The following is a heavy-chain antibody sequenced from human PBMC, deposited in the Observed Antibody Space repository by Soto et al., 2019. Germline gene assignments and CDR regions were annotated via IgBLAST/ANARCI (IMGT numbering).Heavy chain of an antibody. Sequence: QITLKESGPTLVKPTQTLTLTCTFSGFSLSTGGVGVGWIRQPPGKALEWLALIYWDDDKRYSPSLKSRLTDPKDTSKNQVVLTMTNMDPVDTATYYCAHSRCGGDCLRSYSSHYYYGMDVWGQGTTVTVSS. CDR3: AHSRCGGDCLRSYSSHYYYGMDV. CDR1: GFSLSTGGVG. D-gene: IGHD2-21*02. J-gene: IGHJ6*02. V-gene: IGHV2-5*02. CDR2: IYWDDDK.